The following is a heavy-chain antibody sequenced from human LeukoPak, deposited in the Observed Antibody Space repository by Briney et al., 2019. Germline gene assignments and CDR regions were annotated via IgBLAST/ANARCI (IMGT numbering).Heavy chain of an antibody. V-gene: IGHV1-8*01. CDR3: ALWTGYSSSWYRDY. D-gene: IGHD6-13*01. CDR1: GYTFTSYD. CDR2: MNPNSGNT. Sequence: GASVKVSCKASGYTFTSYDINWVRQATGRGLEWMGWMNPNSGNTGYAQKFQGRVTMTRNTSISTAYMELSSLRSEDTAVYYCALWTGYSSSWYRDYWGQGTLVTVSS. J-gene: IGHJ4*02.